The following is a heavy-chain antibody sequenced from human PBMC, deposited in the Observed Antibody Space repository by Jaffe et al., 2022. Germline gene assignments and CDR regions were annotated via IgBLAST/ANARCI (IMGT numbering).Heavy chain of an antibody. J-gene: IGHJ3*02. CDR3: AADRGPYFDWPPGNAFDI. V-gene: IGHV1-58*01. D-gene: IGHD3-9*01. Sequence: QMQLVQSGPEVKKPGTSVKVSCKASGFTFTSSAVQWVRQARGQRLEWIGWIVVGSGNTNYAQKFQERVTITRDMSTSTAYMELSSLRSEDTAVYYCAADRGPYFDWPPGNAFDIWGQGTMVTVSS. CDR1: GFTFTSSA. CDR2: IVVGSGNT.